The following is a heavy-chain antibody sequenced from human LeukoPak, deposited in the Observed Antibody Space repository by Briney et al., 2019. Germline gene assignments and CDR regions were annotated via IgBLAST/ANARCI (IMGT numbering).Heavy chain of an antibody. Sequence: SETLSLTCTVSGYSISSGSYWGWIRQPPGKGLVWIGSIYHSGSTYYNPSLKSRVTISVDTSKNQFSLKLSSVTAADTAVYYCARASGSYSYFDYWGQGTLVTVSS. CDR1: GYSISSGSY. CDR2: IYHSGST. V-gene: IGHV4-38-2*02. D-gene: IGHD1-26*01. J-gene: IGHJ4*02. CDR3: ARASGSYSYFDY.